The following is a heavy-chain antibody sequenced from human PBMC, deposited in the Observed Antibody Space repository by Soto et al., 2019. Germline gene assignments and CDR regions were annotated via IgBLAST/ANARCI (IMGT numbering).Heavy chain of an antibody. J-gene: IGHJ4*02. Sequence: TAPTPITDAQTLTLTCTFPGFSLSTSRMCVSWIRQPPGKALEWLALIDWDDDKYYSTSLKTRLTISKDTSKNQVVLTMTNMDPVDTATYYCARIRGDTAMDLDYWGQGTLVTVSS. CDR1: GFSLSTSRMC. D-gene: IGHD5-18*01. V-gene: IGHV2-70*01. CDR2: IDWDDDK. CDR3: ARIRGDTAMDLDY.